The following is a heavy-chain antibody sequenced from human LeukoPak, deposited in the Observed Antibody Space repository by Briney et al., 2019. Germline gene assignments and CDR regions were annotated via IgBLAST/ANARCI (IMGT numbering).Heavy chain of an antibody. V-gene: IGHV4-59*01. CDR3: ASSYYDSWSDTYYFEY. Sequence: SETLSLTCTVSGGSISGYYWSWIRQPPGKGLEWIGYIYNTGSTNYKSSLKSRVTMSLDTSKNQFSLRLNSVTAADTAVYYCASSYYDSWSDTYYFEYWGQGTLVTVSS. CDR1: GGSISGYY. CDR2: IYNTGST. J-gene: IGHJ4*02. D-gene: IGHD3-3*01.